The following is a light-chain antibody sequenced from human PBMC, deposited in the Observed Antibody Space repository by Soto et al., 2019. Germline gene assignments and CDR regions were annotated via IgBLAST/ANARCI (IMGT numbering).Light chain of an antibody. CDR3: QQRTNWLYT. CDR1: QSVDSN. CDR2: DAS. J-gene: IGKJ2*01. Sequence: EIVLTQSPATLSLSPGERATLSCRASQSVDSNLVWYQQKPGQAPRLLIYDASHRATGIPARFSGSGSGTDFTLIISSLEPEDSAVYYCQQRTNWLYTFGQGTKLQIK. V-gene: IGKV3-11*01.